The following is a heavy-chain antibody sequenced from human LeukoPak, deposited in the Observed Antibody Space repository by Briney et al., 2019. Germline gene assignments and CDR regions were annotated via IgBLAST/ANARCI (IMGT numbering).Heavy chain of an antibody. Sequence: GGSLRLSCTASGFTIGSYWMSWVRQAPGKGLEWGSGISGSGGSTYYADPVKGRFTISRDNSKNTLDLQMNSLRVEETAIYYWAKVGYNSGWHYFDFWGQGTLVTVSS. CDR1: GFTIGSYW. CDR3: AKVGYNSGWHYFDF. D-gene: IGHD6-19*01. CDR2: ISGSGGST. V-gene: IGHV3-23*01. J-gene: IGHJ4*02.